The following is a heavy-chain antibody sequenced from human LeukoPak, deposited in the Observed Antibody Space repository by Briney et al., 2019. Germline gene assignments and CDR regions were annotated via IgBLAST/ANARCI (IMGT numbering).Heavy chain of an antibody. CDR3: ARLRPVFLRLRHKDAFDI. D-gene: IGHD4-17*01. J-gene: IGHJ3*02. CDR1: GYTFTSYD. Sequence: GASVKVSCKVSGYTFTSYDINWVRQATGQGLEWMGWMNPNSGNTGYAQKFRGRVTMTRNTSISTAYMELSSLRSEDTAVYYCARLRPVFLRLRHKDAFDIWGQGTMVTVSS. CDR2: MNPNSGNT. V-gene: IGHV1-8*01.